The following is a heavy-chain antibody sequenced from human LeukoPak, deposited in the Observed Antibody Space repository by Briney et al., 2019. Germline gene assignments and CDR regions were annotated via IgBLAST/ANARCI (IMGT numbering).Heavy chain of an antibody. V-gene: IGHV3-23*01. CDR2: NSGSGGST. CDR3: AKVASRNSDY. J-gene: IGHJ4*02. Sequence: PGGSLRLSCAASVFTFSTYVMSWVRQAPGKGLEWVSANSGSGGSTYYADSVRGRFTISRDISKNTLYLQMNSLRAEDTAVYYCAKVASRNSDYWGQGTLVTVSS. D-gene: IGHD1-14*01. CDR1: VFTFSTYV.